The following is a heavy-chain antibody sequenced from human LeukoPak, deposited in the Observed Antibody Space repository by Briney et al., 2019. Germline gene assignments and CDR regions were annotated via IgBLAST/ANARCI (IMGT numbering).Heavy chain of an antibody. V-gene: IGHV2-70*04. D-gene: IGHD4-11*01. CDR2: IDWDDDK. CDR3: ARIPSKISAFDT. J-gene: IGHJ3*02. CDR1: GFSLSTSGMR. Sequence: SGPALVKPTQTLTLTCTFSGFSLSTSGMRVSWIRQPPGKALEWLARIDWDDDKFYSTSLKTRLTISKDTSKTQVVLTMTNMDPVDTATYYCARIPSKISAFDTWGQGTMVTVSS.